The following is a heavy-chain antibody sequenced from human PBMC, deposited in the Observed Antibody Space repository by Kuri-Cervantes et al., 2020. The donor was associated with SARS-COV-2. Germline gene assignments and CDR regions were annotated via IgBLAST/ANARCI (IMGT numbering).Heavy chain of an antibody. Sequence: SETLSLTCVVSGGSISSNNYYWAWIRQPPGKGLEWIGTIYYSGSTYYNPSLKSRVTISVDTSKNQFSLKLSSVTAADTAAYYCARGMELYIPRAFDIWGQGTMVTVSS. D-gene: IGHD1-7*01. CDR1: GGSISSNNYY. CDR2: IYYSGST. V-gene: IGHV4-39*07. J-gene: IGHJ3*02. CDR3: ARGMELYIPRAFDI.